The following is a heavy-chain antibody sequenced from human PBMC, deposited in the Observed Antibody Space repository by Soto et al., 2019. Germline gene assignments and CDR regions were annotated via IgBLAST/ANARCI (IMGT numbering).Heavy chain of an antibody. J-gene: IGHJ5*02. V-gene: IGHV1-18*01. Sequence: GASVKVSCKASGYTFTSYGISWVRQAPGQGLEWMGWISAYNGNTNYAQKLQGRVTMTTDTSTSTAYMELRSLRSDDTAVYYCARDLDILTGYNWFDHWGQGTLVTVSS. CDR2: ISAYNGNT. D-gene: IGHD3-9*01. CDR3: ARDLDILTGYNWFDH. CDR1: GYTFTSYG.